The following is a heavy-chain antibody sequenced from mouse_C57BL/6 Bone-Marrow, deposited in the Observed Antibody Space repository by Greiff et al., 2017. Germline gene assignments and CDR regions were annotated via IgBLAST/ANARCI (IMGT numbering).Heavy chain of an antibody. V-gene: IGHV2-2*01. CDR2: IWSGGST. D-gene: IGHD2-2*01. CDR1: GFSLTSYG. Sequence: QVQLQQSGPGLVQPSQRLSISCTVSGFSLTSYGVHWVRQSPGKGLEWLGVIWSGGSTDYNAAFISRPSISKDNSKSQVFFKMNSLQADDTAIYYCARIWFYWYFDVWGTGTTVTVSS. CDR3: ARIWFYWYFDV. J-gene: IGHJ1*03.